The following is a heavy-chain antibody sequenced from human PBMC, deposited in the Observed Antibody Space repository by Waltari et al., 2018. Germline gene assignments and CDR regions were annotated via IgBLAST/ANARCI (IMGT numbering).Heavy chain of an antibody. Sequence: EVQLLQSGTELKKPGSTVKISCQVSGYRFTDYYIHWVQQAPGKGPQWMGLGDTEDGETIYAERVQGRVTRTADTSTETAFMELSSLTSDDTAVYYCVTALGDRSSASRPFDVWGLGTLITVSS. J-gene: IGHJ3*01. CDR2: GDTEDGET. D-gene: IGHD3-10*01. CDR3: VTALGDRSSASRPFDV. CDR1: GYRFTDYY. V-gene: IGHV1-69-2*01.